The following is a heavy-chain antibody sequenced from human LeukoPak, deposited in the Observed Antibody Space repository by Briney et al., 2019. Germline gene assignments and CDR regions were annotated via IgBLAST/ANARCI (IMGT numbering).Heavy chain of an antibody. Sequence: GGSLRLSCAASGFTFSGSAMHWVRQASGKGLEWVGRIRSKANSYATAYAASAKGRFTISRDDSKNTAYLQMNSLRPEDTAVYYCARSRAYYDSLYGMDVWGQGTTVTVSS. J-gene: IGHJ6*02. CDR2: IRSKANSYAT. V-gene: IGHV3-73*01. CDR3: ARSRAYYDSLYGMDV. D-gene: IGHD3-3*01. CDR1: GFTFSGSA.